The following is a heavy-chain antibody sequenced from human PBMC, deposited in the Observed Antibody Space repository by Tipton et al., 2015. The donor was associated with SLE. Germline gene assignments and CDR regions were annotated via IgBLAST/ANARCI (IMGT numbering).Heavy chain of an antibody. CDR1: GASISSYY. CDR3: AKDSGDYDFGQDP. J-gene: IGHJ5*02. V-gene: IGHV4-4*08. Sequence: TLSLTCNVSGASISSYYWSWVRQPPGKGLEWIGNIDDSGTTNFNPFLKSRVIMSEDTSKNQFSLSLSSVTAADTAGYYCAKDSGDYDFGQDPWGRGPLVAVSS. CDR2: IDDSGTT. D-gene: IGHD3-3*01.